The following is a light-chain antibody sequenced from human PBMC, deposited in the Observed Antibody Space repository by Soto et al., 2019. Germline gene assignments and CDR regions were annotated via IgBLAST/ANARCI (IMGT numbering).Light chain of an antibody. CDR3: QQYNGYRT. CDR1: QSISGS. CDR2: EAS. Sequence: DIQMTQSPSTLSASVGDRVTITCRASQSISGSLAWNQQKPGKAPNLLIFEASNLKSGVPSRFSGSGSGTEYSLTISSLQPDDSASYYCQQYNGYRTFGQGTRVEIK. V-gene: IGKV1-5*03. J-gene: IGKJ1*01.